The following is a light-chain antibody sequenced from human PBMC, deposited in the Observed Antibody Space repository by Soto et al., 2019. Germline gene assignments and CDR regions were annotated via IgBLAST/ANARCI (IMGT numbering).Light chain of an antibody. CDR3: QHYDISSWT. Sequence: ELVLTQSPGTLSLSPGERATLSCRASRGVSSGYLAWYQQKPGQAPRPLIYAASNRATGIPGRFSGSGFGTDFTLTISRLEPEDFALYYCQHYDISSWTFGQGTKVEIK. J-gene: IGKJ1*01. CDR1: RGVSSGY. CDR2: AAS. V-gene: IGKV3-20*01.